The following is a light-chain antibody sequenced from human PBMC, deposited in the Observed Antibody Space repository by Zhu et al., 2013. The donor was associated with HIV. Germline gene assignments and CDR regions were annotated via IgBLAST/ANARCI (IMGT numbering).Light chain of an antibody. Sequence: DIQMTQSPSTLSASIGDRVTITCRASQSVSHYLAWYQQKPGKAPKLLIYTSSNLESGVPSRFSGSGSGTEFTLTISRLEPEDFATYYCQQCYSLWTFGQGTRVEV. CDR2: TSS. V-gene: IGKV1-5*03. CDR3: QQCYSLWT. J-gene: IGKJ1*01. CDR1: QSVSHY.